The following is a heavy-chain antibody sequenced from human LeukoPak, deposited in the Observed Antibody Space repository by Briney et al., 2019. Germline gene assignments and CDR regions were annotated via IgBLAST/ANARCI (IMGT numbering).Heavy chain of an antibody. CDR1: GGTFSSYA. D-gene: IGHD3-9*01. J-gene: IGHJ4*02. Sequence: SVKVSCKASGGTFSSYAISWVRQAPGQGLEWMGGIIPIFGTANYAQKFQGRVTITTDESTSTAYMELSSLRSEDTAVYYCARSTTYYDTLTGYSSLPYFDYWGQGTLVTVSS. V-gene: IGHV1-69*05. CDR3: ARSTTYYDTLTGYSSLPYFDY. CDR2: IIPIFGTA.